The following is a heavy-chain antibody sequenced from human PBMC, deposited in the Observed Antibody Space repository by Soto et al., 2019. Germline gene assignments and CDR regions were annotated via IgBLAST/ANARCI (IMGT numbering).Heavy chain of an antibody. CDR3: AKDRHGGNCPFDY. J-gene: IGHJ4*02. CDR1: GFTFSSYA. Sequence: EVQLLESGGGLVQPGGSLRLSCAASGFTFSSYAMGWVRQAPGKGLEWVSAISGSGGSTYYADSVKGRFTISRDNSKNTLYLQMNSLRAEDTAVYYCAKDRHGGNCPFDYWGQGTLVTVSS. CDR2: ISGSGGST. V-gene: IGHV3-23*01. D-gene: IGHD2-21*01.